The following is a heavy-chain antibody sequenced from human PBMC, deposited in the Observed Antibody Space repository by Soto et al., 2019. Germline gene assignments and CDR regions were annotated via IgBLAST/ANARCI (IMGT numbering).Heavy chain of an antibody. CDR1: GGSISSYY. D-gene: IGHD3-3*01. Sequence: SETLSLTCTVSGGSISSYYWSWIRQPPGKGLEWIGYIYYSGSTNYNPSLKSRVTISVDTSKNQFSLKLSSVTAADTAVYYCARDRGFGYYDFWSGSRFGWFDPWGQGTLVTVSS. CDR2: IYYSGST. CDR3: ARDRGFGYYDFWSGSRFGWFDP. V-gene: IGHV4-59*01. J-gene: IGHJ5*02.